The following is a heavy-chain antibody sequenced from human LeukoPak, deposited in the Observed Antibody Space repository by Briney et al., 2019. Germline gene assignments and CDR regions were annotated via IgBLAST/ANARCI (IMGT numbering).Heavy chain of an antibody. Sequence: SETLSLTCAVYGWSFNDYYWNWIRQPPGKRLEWIGEINARGDTNYNPSLKSRVNVSVDTSKKQFSLRLTSMIAADTALYYCARGQVPAARGYNWFDPWGQGTLVTVSS. CDR3: ARGQVPAARGYNWFDP. CDR2: INARGDT. CDR1: GWSFNDYY. D-gene: IGHD2-2*01. V-gene: IGHV4-34*01. J-gene: IGHJ5*02.